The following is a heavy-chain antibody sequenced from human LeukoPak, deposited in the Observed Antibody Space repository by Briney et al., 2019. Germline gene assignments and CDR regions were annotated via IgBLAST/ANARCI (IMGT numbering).Heavy chain of an antibody. V-gene: IGHV3-30*18. CDR3: AKERWLRLMSGAFDI. Sequence: GGSLRLSCAASGFTFSSYGMHWVRQAPGKGLEWVAVISYDGSNKYYADSVKGRFTISRDNSKNTLYLQMNSLRAEDTAVYYCAKERWLRLMSGAFDIWGQGTMVTVSS. J-gene: IGHJ3*02. CDR2: ISYDGSNK. D-gene: IGHD5-12*01. CDR1: GFTFSSYG.